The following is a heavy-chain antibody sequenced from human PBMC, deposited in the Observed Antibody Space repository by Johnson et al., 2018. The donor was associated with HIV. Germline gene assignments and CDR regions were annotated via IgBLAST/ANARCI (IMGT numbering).Heavy chain of an antibody. J-gene: IGHJ3*02. CDR3: AREGQESNDAFDI. Sequence: QVQLVESGGGVVQPGRSLRLSCAASGFTFSSYWMSWVRQAPGKGLEWVAVISYDGSNKYYADSVKGRFTISRDNSKNTLYLQMNSLRAEDTAVYYCAREGQESNDAFDIWGQGTMVTVSS. CDR2: ISYDGSNK. V-gene: IGHV3-30*03. CDR1: GFTFSSYW. D-gene: IGHD3-10*01.